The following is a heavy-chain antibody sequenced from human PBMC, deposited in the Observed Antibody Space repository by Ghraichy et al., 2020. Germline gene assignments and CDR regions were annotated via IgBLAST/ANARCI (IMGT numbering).Heavy chain of an antibody. D-gene: IGHD6-13*01. CDR2: ISSSSSSTI. Sequence: GGSLRLSCAASGFTFSSYSMNWVRQAPGKGLEWVSYISSSSSSTIYYADSVKGRFTISRDNAKNSLYLQMNSLRDEDTAVYYCARDRNGIAAAEGWFDPWGQGTLVTVSS. CDR1: GFTFSSYS. V-gene: IGHV3-48*02. CDR3: ARDRNGIAAAEGWFDP. J-gene: IGHJ5*02.